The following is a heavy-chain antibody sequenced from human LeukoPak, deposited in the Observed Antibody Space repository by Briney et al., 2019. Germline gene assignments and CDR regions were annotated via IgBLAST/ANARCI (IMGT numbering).Heavy chain of an antibody. CDR1: GGTFSTYA. D-gene: IGHD1-14*01. J-gene: IGHJ3*01. CDR3: ARDVGPKEPAFDL. Sequence: GASVKVSCKASGGTFSTYAMNWVRQAPGQGLEWMGDIVPIFGAANYAQKFQGRVTISADDSTSTFYMEMSGLRSDDTAVYYCARDVGPKEPAFDLWGQGTKVTVSS. V-gene: IGHV1-69*13. CDR2: IVPIFGAA.